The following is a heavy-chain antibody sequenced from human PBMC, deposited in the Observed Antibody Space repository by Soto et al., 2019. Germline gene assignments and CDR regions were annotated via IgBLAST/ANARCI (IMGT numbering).Heavy chain of an antibody. D-gene: IGHD6-6*01. CDR3: ARGFSSSSPFDY. V-gene: IGHV3-33*01. J-gene: IGHJ4*02. Sequence: GGSLRLSCAASGFTFSSYGMHWVRQAPGKGLEWVAVIWYDGSNKYYADSVKGRFTISRDNSKNTLYLQMNSLRAEDTAVYYCARGFSSSSPFDYWGQGTLVTVSS. CDR2: IWYDGSNK. CDR1: GFTFSSYG.